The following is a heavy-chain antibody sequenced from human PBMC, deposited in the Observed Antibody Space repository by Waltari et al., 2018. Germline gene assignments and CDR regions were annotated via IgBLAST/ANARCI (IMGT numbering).Heavy chain of an antibody. D-gene: IGHD3-3*01. J-gene: IGHJ6*02. V-gene: IGHV4-34*01. CDR2: INHSGST. Sequence: QVQLQQWGAGLLKPSETLSLTCDVHGGSFSGYYWSWIRQPPGQGLAWIGQINHSGSTSYNPSLKSRVTISIDTSKNQFSLRRTSVTAADTAVYYCARSAHITIFGVVTKGYYYGMEVWGQGTTVTVSS. CDR1: GGSFSGYY. CDR3: ARSAHITIFGVVTKGYYYGMEV.